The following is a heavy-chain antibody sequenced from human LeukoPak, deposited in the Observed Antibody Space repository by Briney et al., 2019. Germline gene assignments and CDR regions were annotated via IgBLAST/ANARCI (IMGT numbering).Heavy chain of an antibody. V-gene: IGHV1-2*02. D-gene: IGHD4-17*01. CDR2: INPNSGGT. CDR1: GYTFTGYY. J-gene: IGHJ6*02. Sequence: ASVKLSCKCSGYTFTGYYMHWVRQAPGQGLEWMGWINPNSGGTNYAQKFQGRVTMTRDTSISTAYMELSRLRSDDTAVYYCATPPDDYGDYYYYGMDVWGQGTRVTVSS. CDR3: ATPPDDYGDYYYYGMDV.